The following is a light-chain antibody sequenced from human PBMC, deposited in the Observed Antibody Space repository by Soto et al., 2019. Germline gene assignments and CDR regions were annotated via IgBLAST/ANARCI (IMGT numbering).Light chain of an antibody. V-gene: IGLV1-40*01. Sequence: QSVLTQPPSVSGAPGQRVTISCTGSSSNIGAGYDVHWYQQLPGTAPKLLIYGNSNRPSGVPDRFSGSKSGTSASLAITGLQAEDEADYYCQSYDSSLRLFGTGTKVTVL. CDR3: QSYDSSLRL. J-gene: IGLJ1*01. CDR2: GNS. CDR1: SSNIGAGYD.